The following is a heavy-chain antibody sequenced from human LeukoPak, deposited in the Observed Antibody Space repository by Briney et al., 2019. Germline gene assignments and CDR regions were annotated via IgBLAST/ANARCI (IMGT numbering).Heavy chain of an antibody. CDR2: ISSSSSYI. V-gene: IGHV3-21*01. Sequence: GGSPRLSCAASGFTFSSYSMNWVRQAPGKGLEWVSSISSSSSYIYYADPVKGRFTISRDNAKNSLYLQMNSLRAEDTAVYYCARFDSGALGWGQGTLVTVSS. J-gene: IGHJ4*02. CDR1: GFTFSSYS. CDR3: ARFDSGALG. D-gene: IGHD3-10*01.